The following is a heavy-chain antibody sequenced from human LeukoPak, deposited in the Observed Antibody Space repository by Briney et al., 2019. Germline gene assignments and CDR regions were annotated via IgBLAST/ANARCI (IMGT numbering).Heavy chain of an antibody. D-gene: IGHD1-26*01. V-gene: IGHV4-59*08. CDR1: GGSISSYY. CDR3: ARLTRPGATTVDY. J-gene: IGHJ4*02. CDR2: IYYSGST. Sequence: NASETLSLTCTVSGGSISSYYWSWIRQPPGKGLEWIGYIYYSGSTNYNPSLKSRVTISVDTSKNQFSLKLSSVTAADTAVYYCARLTRPGATTVDYWGQGTLVTVSS.